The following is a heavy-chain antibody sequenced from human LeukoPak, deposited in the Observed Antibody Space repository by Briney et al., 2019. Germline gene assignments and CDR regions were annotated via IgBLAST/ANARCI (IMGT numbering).Heavy chain of an antibody. J-gene: IGHJ3*02. D-gene: IGHD3-9*01. V-gene: IGHV3-15*01. CDR2: IKSKTDGGTT. Sequence: GGSLRLSCAGSGFTFSNYAMSWVRQAPGKGLEWVGRIKSKTDGGTTDYAAPVKGRFTISRDDSKNTLYLQMNSLKTEDTAVYYCTTDPRRPVLRYFDWLANAFDIWGQGTMVTVSS. CDR1: GFTFSNYA. CDR3: TTDPRRPVLRYFDWLANAFDI.